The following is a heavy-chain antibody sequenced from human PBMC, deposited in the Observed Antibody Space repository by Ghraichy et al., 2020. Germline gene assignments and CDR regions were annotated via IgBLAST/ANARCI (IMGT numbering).Heavy chain of an antibody. CDR3: ARHRANWGPYPDPATTHFDY. Sequence: SQTLSLTCTVSGGSISSYYWSWIRQPPGKGLEWIGYIYYSGSTNYNPSLKSRVTISVDTSKNQFSLKLSSVTAADTAVYYCARHRANWGPYPDPATTHFDYWGQGTLVTVSS. V-gene: IGHV4-59*08. CDR2: IYYSGST. CDR1: GGSISSYY. D-gene: IGHD7-27*01. J-gene: IGHJ4*02.